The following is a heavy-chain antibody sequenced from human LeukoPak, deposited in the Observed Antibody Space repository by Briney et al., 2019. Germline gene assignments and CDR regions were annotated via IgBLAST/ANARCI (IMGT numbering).Heavy chain of an antibody. CDR3: ARGPSFRRALDY. V-gene: IGHV4-30-4*01. D-gene: IGHD2/OR15-2a*01. Sequence: SQTLSLTCTVSGGSISSGDYYWSWIRQPPGKGLEWIGYIYYSGSTYYNPSLKSRVTISVDTSKNQFSLKVSSVTAADTAVYYCARGPSFRRALDYWGQGTLVTVSS. J-gene: IGHJ4*02. CDR2: IYYSGST. CDR1: GGSISSGDYY.